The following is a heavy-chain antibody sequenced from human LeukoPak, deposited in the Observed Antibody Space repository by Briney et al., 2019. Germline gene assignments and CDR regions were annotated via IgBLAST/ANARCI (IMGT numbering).Heavy chain of an antibody. CDR3: ATFRPLMVDYIWESYRPPAKYYFDY. CDR2: FDPEDGET. CDR1: GYTLTELS. V-gene: IGHV1-24*01. D-gene: IGHD3-16*02. Sequence: AASVKVSCKVSGYTLTELSMHWVRQAPGKGLEWMGGFDPEDGETIYAQRFQGRVTMTEDTSTDPAYIELSSLRSEDTAVYYCATFRPLMVDYIWESYRPPAKYYFDYWGQGTLVTVSS. J-gene: IGHJ4*02.